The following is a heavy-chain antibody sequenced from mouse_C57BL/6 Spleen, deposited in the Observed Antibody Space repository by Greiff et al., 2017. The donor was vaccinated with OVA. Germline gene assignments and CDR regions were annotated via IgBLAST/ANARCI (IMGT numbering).Heavy chain of an antibody. V-gene: IGHV1-64*01. CDR3: ASYDYEFAY. CDR1: GYTFTSYW. D-gene: IGHD2-4*01. CDR2: IHPNSGST. Sequence: QVQLQQPGAELVKPGASVKLSCKASGYTFTSYWMHWVKQRPGQGLEWIGMIHPNSGSTNYNEKFKNKATLTVDKSSSTAYMQLSSLTSEDSAVYYCASYDYEFAYWGQGTLVTVSA. J-gene: IGHJ3*01.